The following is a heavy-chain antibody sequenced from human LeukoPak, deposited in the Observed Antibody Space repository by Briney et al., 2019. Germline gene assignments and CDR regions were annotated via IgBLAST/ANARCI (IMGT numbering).Heavy chain of an antibody. CDR1: GGSFSGYY. CDR2: INHSGST. V-gene: IGHV4-34*01. J-gene: IGHJ6*03. D-gene: IGHD2-15*01. CDR3: ARGTTRYCSGGSCYSVPIRYYYYYYMDV. Sequence: SETLSLTCAVYGGSFSGYYWSWIRQPPGKGLEWIGEINHSGSTNYNPSLKSRVTISVDTSKNQFSLKLSSVTAADTAVYYCARGTTRYCSGGSCYSVPIRYYYYYYMDVWGKGTTVTVSS.